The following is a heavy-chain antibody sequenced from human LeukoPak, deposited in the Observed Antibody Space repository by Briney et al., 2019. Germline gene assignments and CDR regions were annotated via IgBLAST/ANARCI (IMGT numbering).Heavy chain of an antibody. J-gene: IGHJ4*02. CDR3: ARGLYSSGWYRGEYYFDY. D-gene: IGHD6-19*01. V-gene: IGHV1-8*01. Sequence: ASVKVSCKASGYTFTSYDINWVRQATGQGLDWMVWMNPNSGNTGYAQKFQGRVTMTRNTSKSTAYMKLSSLRSEDTAVYYCARGLYSSGWYRGEYYFDYWGQGTLVTVSS. CDR1: GYTFTSYD. CDR2: MNPNSGNT.